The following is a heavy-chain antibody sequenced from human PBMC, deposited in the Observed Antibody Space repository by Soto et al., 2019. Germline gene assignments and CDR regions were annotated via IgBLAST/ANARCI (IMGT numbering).Heavy chain of an antibody. J-gene: IGHJ4*02. CDR1: GYIFSDYY. CDR2: ISTDGTTI. D-gene: IGHD6-19*01. V-gene: IGHV3-11*01. Sequence: QGQLVESGGGLVQPGGSLRLSCAASGYIFSDYYMTWIRQAPGKGLEWVSYISTDGTTISYADSVKGRFTISRDDAKKSLFRQMTSRRADDTAVYYCARAGGSGLSLDYWGQGSLVTVSS. CDR3: ARAGGSGLSLDY.